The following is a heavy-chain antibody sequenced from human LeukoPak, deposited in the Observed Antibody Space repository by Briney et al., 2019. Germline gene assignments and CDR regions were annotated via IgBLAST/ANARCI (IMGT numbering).Heavy chain of an antibody. CDR1: GFTFSSYG. D-gene: IGHD2-2*02. CDR2: IRYDGSNK. Sequence: PGGSLRLSCAASGFTFSSYGMHWVRQAPGKGLEWVAFIRYDGSNKYYADSVEGRFTISRDNSKNTLYLQMNSLRAEDTAVYYCAKGLYCSSTSCYTPDYWGQGTLVTVSS. V-gene: IGHV3-30*02. J-gene: IGHJ4*02. CDR3: AKGLYCSSTSCYTPDY.